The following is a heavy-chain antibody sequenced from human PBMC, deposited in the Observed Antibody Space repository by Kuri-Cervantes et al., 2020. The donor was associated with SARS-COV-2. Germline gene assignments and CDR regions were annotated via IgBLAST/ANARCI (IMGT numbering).Heavy chain of an antibody. Sequence: ETLSLTCKGSGYSFTSYWIGWVRQMPGKGLEWMGIIYPADSDTRYSPSFQGQVTISADKSISTAFLQWSSLKASDTAVYYCARRDFGSGSYYLDYWGQGTLVTVSS. J-gene: IGHJ4*02. V-gene: IGHV5-51*01. CDR1: GYSFTSYW. D-gene: IGHD3-10*01. CDR3: ARRDFGSGSYYLDY. CDR2: IYPADSDT.